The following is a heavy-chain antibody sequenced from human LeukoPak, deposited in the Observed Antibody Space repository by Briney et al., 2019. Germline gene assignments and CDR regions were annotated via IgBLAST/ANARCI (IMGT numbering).Heavy chain of an antibody. Sequence: GGSLRLSWAASGFTFSSYSLNWVRQAPGEGLESVSSISSSSSYIYYADSVKGRFTISRDNAKNSLYLQMNSLRAEDTAVYYCATRYCTSTNCYALDSWGQGTLVAVSS. CDR1: GFTFSSYS. CDR3: ATRYCTSTNCYALDS. J-gene: IGHJ4*02. V-gene: IGHV3-21*01. D-gene: IGHD2-2*01. CDR2: ISSSSSYI.